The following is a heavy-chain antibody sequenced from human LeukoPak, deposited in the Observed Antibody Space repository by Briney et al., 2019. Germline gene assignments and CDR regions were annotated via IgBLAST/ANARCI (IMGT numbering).Heavy chain of an antibody. CDR1: GFTFSSYS. D-gene: IGHD2-21*02. CDR2: ISSSSSTI. CDR3: ASSFIVVVTGIDY. Sequence: SGGSLRLSCAASGFTFSSYSKNWVRQAPGKGLEWVSYISSSSSTIYYADSVKGRFTISRDNAKNSLYLQMNSLRAEDTAVYYCASSFIVVVTGIDYWGQGTLVTVSS. V-gene: IGHV3-48*04. J-gene: IGHJ4*02.